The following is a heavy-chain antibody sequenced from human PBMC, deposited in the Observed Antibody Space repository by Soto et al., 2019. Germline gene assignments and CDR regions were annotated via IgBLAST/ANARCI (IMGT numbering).Heavy chain of an antibody. CDR2: IYSGGST. D-gene: IGHD3-22*01. CDR1: GFTVSSNY. Sequence: PGGSLRLSCAASGFTVSSNYMSWVRQAPGKGLEWVSVIYSGGSTYYADSVRGRFTISRDNSKNTLYLQMKSLRAEDTAVYYCARWPDGYYYDSSGYLDYWGQGTLVTVSS. CDR3: ARWPDGYYYDSSGYLDY. J-gene: IGHJ4*02. V-gene: IGHV3-53*01.